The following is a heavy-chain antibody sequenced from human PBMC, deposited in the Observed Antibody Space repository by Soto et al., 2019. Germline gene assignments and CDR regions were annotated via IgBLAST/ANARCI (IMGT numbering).Heavy chain of an antibody. J-gene: IGHJ4*02. CDR2: ISGSGGST. CDR1: GFTFSSYA. D-gene: IGHD3-22*01. V-gene: IGHV3-23*01. Sequence: GSLRLSCAASGFTFSSYAMSWVRQAPGKGLEWVSAISGSGGSTYYADSVKGRFTISRDNSKNTLYLQMNSLRAEDTAVYYCAKIALIVVVITTNTFDYWGQGTLVTVSS. CDR3: AKIALIVVVITTNTFDY.